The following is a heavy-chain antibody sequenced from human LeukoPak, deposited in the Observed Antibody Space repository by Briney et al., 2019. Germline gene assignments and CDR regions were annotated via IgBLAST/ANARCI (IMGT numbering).Heavy chain of an antibody. Sequence: LETLSLTCAVYGGSFSGYYWSWIRQPPGKGLEWIGYIYYSGSTNYNPSLKSRVTISVDTSKNQFSLKLSSVTAADTAVYYCARAGGFWSGYYMSGEYYFDYWGQGTLVTVSS. CDR1: GGSFSGYY. CDR2: IYYSGST. V-gene: IGHV4-59*01. D-gene: IGHD3-3*01. J-gene: IGHJ4*02. CDR3: ARAGGFWSGYYMSGEYYFDY.